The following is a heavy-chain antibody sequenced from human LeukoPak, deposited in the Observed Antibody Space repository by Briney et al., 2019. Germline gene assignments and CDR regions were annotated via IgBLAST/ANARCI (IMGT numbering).Heavy chain of an antibody. V-gene: IGHV3-7*01. D-gene: IGHD1-26*01. Sequence: GGSLRLSCAASGFTFSSYWMSWVRQAPGKGLEWVANIKQDGSEENFVDSMKGRFTISRDNAKKSLYLQMNSLRAEDTAVYYCARGSSAGASLRHDYWGQGTLVTVSS. CDR1: GFTFSSYW. CDR3: ARGSSAGASLRHDY. J-gene: IGHJ4*02. CDR2: IKQDGSEE.